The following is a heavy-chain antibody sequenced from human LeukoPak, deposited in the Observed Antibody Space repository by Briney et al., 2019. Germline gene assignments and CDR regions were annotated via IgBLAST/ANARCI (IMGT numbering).Heavy chain of an antibody. CDR1: GGSISSSNW. D-gene: IGHD1-1*01. CDR2: IYHSGST. Sequence: SETLSLTCAVSGGSISSSNWWSWVRQPPGKGLEWIGEIYHSGSTYYNPSLKNRITISVDTSTNQFSLKLSSVTASDTAMYYCARDVHIYGNAFGVWGQGTMVTVSS. CDR3: ARDVHIYGNAFGV. J-gene: IGHJ3*01. V-gene: IGHV4-4*02.